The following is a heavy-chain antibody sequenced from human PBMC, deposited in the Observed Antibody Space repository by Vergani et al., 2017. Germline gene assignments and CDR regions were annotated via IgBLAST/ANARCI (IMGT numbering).Heavy chain of an antibody. D-gene: IGHD3/OR15-3a*01. CDR2: IYYSGST. J-gene: IGHJ4*02. CDR1: GGPISSSSYY. CDR3: ARHGYDDLCFDY. V-gene: IGHV4-39*01. Sequence: QLQLQESGPGLVKPSETLSLTCTVSGGPISSSSYYWGWIRQPPGKGLEWIGSIYYSGSTYYNPSLKSRVTISVDTSKNQFSLKLSSVTAADTAVYYCARHGYDDLCFDYWGQGTLVTVSS.